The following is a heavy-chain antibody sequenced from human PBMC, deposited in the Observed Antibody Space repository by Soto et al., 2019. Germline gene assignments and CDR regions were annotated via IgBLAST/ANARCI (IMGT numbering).Heavy chain of an antibody. CDR3: ARSTPGNPFDI. Sequence: GGSLRLSCAASGSTFSTYTMNWVRQAPGKGLEWVSSISAGSRSIYYTDSLKGRSTVSRDNSKNSLYLQINSLKADDTAVYYCARSTPGNPFDIWGQGTMVTVSS. V-gene: IGHV3-21*01. D-gene: IGHD3-10*01. J-gene: IGHJ3*02. CDR2: ISAGSRSI. CDR1: GSTFSTYT.